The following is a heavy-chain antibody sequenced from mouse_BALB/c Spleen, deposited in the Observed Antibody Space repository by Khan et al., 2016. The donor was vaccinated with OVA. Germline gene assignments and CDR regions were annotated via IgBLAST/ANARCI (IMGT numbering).Heavy chain of an antibody. J-gene: IGHJ3*01. Sequence: EVELVESGGDLVKPGGSLKLSCAASGFTFSSYSMSWVRQTPDKRLEWVATIGSGGDYTYYPDNVKGRFTFSRDKAKNTPYLQMSSLQSEDTAVYDRASHLTGSIAYWGQGTMVTVSA. CDR2: IGSGGDYT. D-gene: IGHD4-1*01. V-gene: IGHV5-6*01. CDR1: GFTFSSYS. CDR3: ASHLTGSIAY.